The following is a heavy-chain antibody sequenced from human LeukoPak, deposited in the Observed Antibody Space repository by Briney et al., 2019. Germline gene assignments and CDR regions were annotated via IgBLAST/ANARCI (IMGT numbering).Heavy chain of an antibody. D-gene: IGHD6-13*01. CDR2: IRQDGGEK. J-gene: IGHJ4*01. V-gene: IGHV3-7*01. CDR1: GFTFTDYW. Sequence: QPGGSLRLSCAVSGFTFTDYWMNWVRQAPGKGLEWVASIRQDGGEKSYVDSVKGRFTISRDNTKSSLYLQMNSLRAEDTAVYYCARDGTAAGLYFDLWGQGTLVTVSS. CDR3: ARDGTAAGLYFDL.